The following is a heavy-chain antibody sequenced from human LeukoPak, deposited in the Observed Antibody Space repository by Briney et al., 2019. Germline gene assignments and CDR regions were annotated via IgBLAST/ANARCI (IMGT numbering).Heavy chain of an antibody. Sequence: PSETLSLTCTVSGGSLSSSSDYWGWIRQPPGKGLEWIGSISYSGSTYYNPSLKSRVTISVDTSKNQFSLKLSSVTAADTAVYYCANIADGYWGQGTLVTVSS. D-gene: IGHD5-12*01. CDR1: GGSLSSSSDY. J-gene: IGHJ4*02. V-gene: IGHV4-39*01. CDR3: ANIADGY. CDR2: ISYSGST.